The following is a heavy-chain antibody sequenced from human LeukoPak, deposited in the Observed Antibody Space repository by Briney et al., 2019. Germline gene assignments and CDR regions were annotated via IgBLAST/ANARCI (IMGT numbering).Heavy chain of an antibody. CDR3: AKKMTITGWLYYFDY. J-gene: IGHJ4*02. Sequence: GGSLRLSCAVSGFTFSSYVMSWVRQAPGRGLEWVSAISDSGDSTYHADSVKGRFTVSRDNSKNTLYLQMNSLRAEDTAVYYCAKKMTITGWLYYFDYWGQGTLVTVSS. V-gene: IGHV3-23*01. CDR1: GFTFSSYV. CDR2: ISDSGDST. D-gene: IGHD5-24*01.